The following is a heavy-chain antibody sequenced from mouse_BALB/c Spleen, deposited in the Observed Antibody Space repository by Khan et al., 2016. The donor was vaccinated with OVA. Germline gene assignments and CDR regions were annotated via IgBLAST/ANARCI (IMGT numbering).Heavy chain of an antibody. Sequence: QVQLKQSGAELARPGASVKLSCKTSGYTFTDYNINWMRQRTGQGLEWIGEIYPGSDNTFYNEKFRGKATLTADKSSSTAYMQLNSLTSEDSAVYFWAREWAAWFPYWGQGTLVTVSA. J-gene: IGHJ3*01. CDR3: AREWAAWFPY. V-gene: IGHV1-77*01. CDR2: IYPGSDNT. CDR1: GYTFTDYN.